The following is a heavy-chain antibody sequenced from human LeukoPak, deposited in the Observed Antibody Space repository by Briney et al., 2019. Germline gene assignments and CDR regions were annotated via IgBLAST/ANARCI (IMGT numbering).Heavy chain of an antibody. CDR1: GYTFTSYY. Sequence: ASVKVSCKASGYTFTSYYMHWVRQAPGQGLEWMGIINPSGGSTSYAQKFQGRVTMTRDTSTSTVYMELSSLRSEDTAVYYCARSPAPETSIAARRLNYFDYWGQGTLVTVPS. D-gene: IGHD6-6*01. CDR3: ARSPAPETSIAARRLNYFDY. CDR2: INPSGGST. V-gene: IGHV1-46*01. J-gene: IGHJ4*02.